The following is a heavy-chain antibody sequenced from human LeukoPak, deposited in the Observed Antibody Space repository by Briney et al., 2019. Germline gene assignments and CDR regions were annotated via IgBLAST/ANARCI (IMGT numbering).Heavy chain of an antibody. CDR3: AREGYCSGGSCSLPPLDY. Sequence: PSETLSLTCTVPGGSISSYYWSWIRQPAGKGLEWIGRIYTSGSTNYNPSLKSRVTMSVDTSKNQFSLKLSSVTAADTAVYYCAREGYCSGGSCSLPPLDYWGQGTLVTVSS. CDR2: IYTSGST. J-gene: IGHJ4*02. CDR1: GGSISSYY. D-gene: IGHD2-15*01. V-gene: IGHV4-4*07.